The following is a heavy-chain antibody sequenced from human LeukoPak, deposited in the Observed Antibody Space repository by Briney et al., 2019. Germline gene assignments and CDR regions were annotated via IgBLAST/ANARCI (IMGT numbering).Heavy chain of an antibody. CDR1: GFTFSSYA. D-gene: IGHD4-17*01. CDR2: ISYDGSNK. V-gene: IGHV3-30-3*01. CDR3: ARDDYEFYYYYGMDV. J-gene: IGHJ6*02. Sequence: GGSLRLSCAASGFTFSSYAMHWVRQAPGKGLEWVAVISYDGSNKYYADSVKGRFTISRDNSKNTLYLQMNSLRAEDTAVYYCARDDYEFYYYYGMDVWGQGTTVTVSS.